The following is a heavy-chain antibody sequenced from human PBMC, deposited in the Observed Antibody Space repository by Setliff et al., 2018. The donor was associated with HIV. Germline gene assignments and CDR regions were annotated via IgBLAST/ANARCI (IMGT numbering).Heavy chain of an antibody. V-gene: IGHV1-2*02. J-gene: IGHJ4*02. CDR2: INPNGGYT. Sequence: ASVKVSCKASGYTFIDYYIHWVRQAPGQGLEWMGWINPNGGYTNYAQKFLGRVTMTQDTSFTTAYLELSRLGSDDTAVYYCAADNYNCNSFDSWGQGSLVTVSS. D-gene: IGHD3-3*01. CDR3: AADNYNCNSFDS. CDR1: GYTFIDYY.